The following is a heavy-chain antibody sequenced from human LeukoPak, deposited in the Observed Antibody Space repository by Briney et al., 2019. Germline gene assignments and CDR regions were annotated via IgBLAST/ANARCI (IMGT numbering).Heavy chain of an antibody. J-gene: IGHJ3*02. CDR2: ISWDGGST. CDR1: GFTFDDYA. CDR3: AKDMAVGATFVAFDI. V-gene: IGHV3-43D*04. Sequence: GGSLRLSCAASGFTFDDYAMHWVRQAPGKGLECVSLISWDGGSTYYADSVKGRFTISRDNSKNSLYLQMNSLRAEDTALYYCAKDMAVGATFVAFDIWGQGTMVTVSS. D-gene: IGHD1-26*01.